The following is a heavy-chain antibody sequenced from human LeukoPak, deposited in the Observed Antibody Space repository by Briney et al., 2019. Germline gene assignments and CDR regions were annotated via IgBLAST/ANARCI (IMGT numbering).Heavy chain of an antibody. D-gene: IGHD5-18*01. J-gene: IGHJ4*02. Sequence: SETLSLTCTVPGGSISSYYWSWIRQPAGKGLEWIGRIYTSGSTNYNPSLKSRVTMSVDTSKNQFSLKLSSVTAADTAVYYCASFSYSYGFDYWGQGTLVTVSS. CDR1: GGSISSYY. CDR2: IYTSGST. V-gene: IGHV4-4*07. CDR3: ASFSYSYGFDY.